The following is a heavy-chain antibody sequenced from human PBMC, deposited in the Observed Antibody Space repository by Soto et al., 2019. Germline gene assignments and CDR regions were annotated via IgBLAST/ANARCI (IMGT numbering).Heavy chain of an antibody. CDR3: ARDRRSRRIAAAGTFYYGMDV. V-gene: IGHV3-21*01. CDR2: ISSSSSYI. Sequence: GGSLRLSCAASGFTFSSYSMNWVRQSPGKGLEWVSSISSSSSYIYYADSVKGRFTISRDNAKNSLYLQMNSLRAEDTAVYYCARDRRSRRIAAAGTFYYGMDVWGQGTTVTVSS. D-gene: IGHD6-13*01. J-gene: IGHJ6*02. CDR1: GFTFSSYS.